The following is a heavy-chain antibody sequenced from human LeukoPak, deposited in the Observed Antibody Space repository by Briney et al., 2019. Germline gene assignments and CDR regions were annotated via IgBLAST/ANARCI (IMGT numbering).Heavy chain of an antibody. Sequence: ASVKVSCKASGGTFSSYAISWVRQAPGQGLEWMGGIIPIFGTANYAQKFQGRVTITTDESTSTAYMELSSLRSEDTAVYYCARELLGLRYFDYWGQGTLVTVSS. CDR1: GGTFSSYA. CDR2: IIPIFGTA. V-gene: IGHV1-69*05. D-gene: IGHD3-22*01. CDR3: ARELLGLRYFDY. J-gene: IGHJ4*02.